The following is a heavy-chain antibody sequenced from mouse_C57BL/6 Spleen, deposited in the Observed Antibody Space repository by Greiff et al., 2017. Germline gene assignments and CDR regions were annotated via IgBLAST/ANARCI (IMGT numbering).Heavy chain of an antibody. CDR3: ARHEALPYDGYDY. D-gene: IGHD2-3*01. J-gene: IGHJ2*01. CDR2: FYPGSGSI. V-gene: IGHV1-62-2*01. Sequence: QVQLQQSGAELLKPGASVKLSCKASGYTFTEYTIHWVKQRSGQGLEWIGRFYPGSGSIKYNEKFKDKATLTADKSSSTVYMELSRLTSEDSAVYFCARHEALPYDGYDYWGQGTTLTVSS. CDR1: GYTFTEYT.